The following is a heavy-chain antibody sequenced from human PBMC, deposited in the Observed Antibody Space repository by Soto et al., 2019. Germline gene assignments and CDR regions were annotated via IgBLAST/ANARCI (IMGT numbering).Heavy chain of an antibody. J-gene: IGHJ4*02. Sequence: SETLSLTCTVSGGSISSTSYYWGWIRQPPGKGLEWIGYIYYSGSTYYNPSLKSRVTISVDTSKNQFSLKLSSVTAADTAVYYCARGYYDFWSGYYGPFDYWGQGTLVTVSS. V-gene: IGHV4-30-4*08. CDR2: IYYSGST. CDR1: GGSISSTSYY. D-gene: IGHD3-3*01. CDR3: ARGYYDFWSGYYGPFDY.